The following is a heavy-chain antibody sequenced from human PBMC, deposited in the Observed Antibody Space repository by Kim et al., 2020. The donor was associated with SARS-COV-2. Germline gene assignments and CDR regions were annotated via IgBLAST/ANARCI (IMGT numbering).Heavy chain of an antibody. Sequence: YYGDCVKARSTISRDNAKNALYLQRSSLRAEDTAVYYCARDPWVPYYFDYWGQGTLVTVSS. J-gene: IGHJ4*02. V-gene: IGHV3-7*03. CDR3: ARDPWVPYYFDY.